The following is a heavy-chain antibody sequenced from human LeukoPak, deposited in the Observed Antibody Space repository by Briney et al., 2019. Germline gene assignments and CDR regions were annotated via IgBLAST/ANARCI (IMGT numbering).Heavy chain of an antibody. CDR2: IYYSGST. V-gene: IGHV4-59*08. J-gene: IGHJ4*02. CDR3: ARRPPALYCGGDCSYFDY. Sequence: SETLSLTCTVSGGSISSYYWSWIRQPPGKGLEWIGYIYYSGSTNYNPSLKSRVTISVDMSKNQFSLKLSSVTAADTAVYYCARRPPALYCGGDCSYFDYWGQGTLVTVSS. D-gene: IGHD2-21*02. CDR1: GGSISSYY.